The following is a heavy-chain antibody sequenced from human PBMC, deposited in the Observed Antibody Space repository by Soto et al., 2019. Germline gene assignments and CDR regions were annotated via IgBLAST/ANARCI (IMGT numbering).Heavy chain of an antibody. Sequence: SVKVSCKAPGYTFTSYDINWVRQATAQGLEWMGWMNPNTGNTGYAQKFQGRVTMTRSSSISTAYMELSSLRSEATAVYYWARCSSSCGRLGFRPWGRGRL. V-gene: IGHV1-8*01. CDR2: MNPNTGNT. D-gene: IGHD3-16*01. CDR3: ARCSSSCGRLGFRP. J-gene: IGHJ5*02. CDR1: GYTFTSYD.